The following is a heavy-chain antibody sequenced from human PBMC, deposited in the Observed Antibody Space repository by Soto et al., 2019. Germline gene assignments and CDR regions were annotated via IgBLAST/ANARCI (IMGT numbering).Heavy chain of an antibody. Sequence: SETLSLTCTVSGASINSSDYDWGWIRQPPGKGLEWIGSIYYSGSTYSNPSLQSRVTISEDTSKNQFFLTLSSVTAADTAVYYCARHVLATANGGHYFDCWGQGSMVTV. J-gene: IGHJ4*02. CDR2: IYYSGST. V-gene: IGHV4-39*01. D-gene: IGHD7-27*01. CDR1: GASINSSDYD. CDR3: ARHVLATANGGHYFDC.